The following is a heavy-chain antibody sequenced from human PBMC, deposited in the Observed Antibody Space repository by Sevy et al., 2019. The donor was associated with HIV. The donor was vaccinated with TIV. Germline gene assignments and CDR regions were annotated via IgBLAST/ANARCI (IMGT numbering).Heavy chain of an antibody. CDR2: IYSGGST. CDR1: GFTVSSNY. D-gene: IGHD5-18*01. J-gene: IGHJ4*02. CDR3: ARGLYSYGYNY. Sequence: GGSLRLSCAASGFTVSSNYMSWVRQAPGKGLEWVSVIYSGGSTCYADSVKGRFTISRDNSKNTLYLQMNSLRAEDTAVYYCARGLYSYGYNYWGQGTLVTVSS. V-gene: IGHV3-53*01.